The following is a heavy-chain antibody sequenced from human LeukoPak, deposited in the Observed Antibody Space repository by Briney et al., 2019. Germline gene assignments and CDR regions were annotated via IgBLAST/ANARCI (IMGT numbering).Heavy chain of an antibody. CDR3: ARDSSSWYGFY. Sequence: PSETLSLTCTVSGGSISSGDYYWSWIRQPPGKGLEWIGYIYYSGSTYYNPSLKSRVTISVDTSKNQFSLKLSSVTAADTAVYYCARDSSSWYGFYWGQGTLVTVSS. V-gene: IGHV4-30-4*08. CDR2: IYYSGST. D-gene: IGHD6-13*01. CDR1: GGSISSGDYY. J-gene: IGHJ4*02.